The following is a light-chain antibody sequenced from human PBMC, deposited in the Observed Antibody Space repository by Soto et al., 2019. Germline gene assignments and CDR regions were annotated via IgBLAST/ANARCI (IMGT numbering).Light chain of an antibody. CDR3: QKYNSAPDVT. V-gene: IGKV1-27*01. J-gene: IGKJ1*01. CDR1: QGISNY. Sequence: DIQMTQSPSSLSASVGDRVTITCRASQGISNYLAWYQQKPGKVPKLLIYAASTLQSGVPSRFSGSGSATDFTLTISSLQPEDVATYYCQKYNSAPDVTFGQGTKVEIK. CDR2: AAS.